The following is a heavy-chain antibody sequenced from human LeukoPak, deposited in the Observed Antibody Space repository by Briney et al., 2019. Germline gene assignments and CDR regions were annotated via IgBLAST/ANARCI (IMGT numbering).Heavy chain of an antibody. D-gene: IGHD3-3*01. Sequence: PGGSLRLSCAASGFTLSSYGMHWVRQAPGKGLEWVAVISYDGSNKYYADSVKGRFTISRDNSKNTLYLQMNSLRAEDTAVYYCAKERARFSYDYWGQGTLVTVSS. V-gene: IGHV3-30*18. CDR2: ISYDGSNK. J-gene: IGHJ4*02. CDR3: AKERARFSYDY. CDR1: GFTLSSYG.